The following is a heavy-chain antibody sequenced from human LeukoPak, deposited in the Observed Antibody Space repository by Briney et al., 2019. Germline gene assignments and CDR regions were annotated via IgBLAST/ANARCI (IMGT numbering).Heavy chain of an antibody. J-gene: IGHJ4*02. D-gene: IGHD3-22*01. Sequence: GGSLRLSCAASGFTFNTYSMNWVRQAPGKGLGWVGYISSVSDVIYYADSVKGRSTISRDNAKNSLYLQMSSLRDEDTAVYYCARDKPRGYCVDYWGQGTLVTVSS. V-gene: IGHV3-48*02. CDR2: ISSVSDVI. CDR1: GFTFNTYS. CDR3: ARDKPRGYCVDY.